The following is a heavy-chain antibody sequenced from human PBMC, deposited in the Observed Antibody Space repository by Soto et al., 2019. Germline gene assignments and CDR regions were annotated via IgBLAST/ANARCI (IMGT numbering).Heavy chain of an antibody. Sequence: QVQLVQSGAEVKKPGSSVKVSCKASGGTFSSYAISWVRQAPGQGLEWMGGIIPIFGTANYAQKFQGRVTLTAEESTSTAYMEMGSLRAEDTAVYYCAREEYSSSSGLVYAFDIWGQGTMVTVSS. CDR3: AREEYSSSSGLVYAFDI. CDR1: GGTFSSYA. J-gene: IGHJ3*02. V-gene: IGHV1-69*01. CDR2: IIPIFGTA. D-gene: IGHD6-6*01.